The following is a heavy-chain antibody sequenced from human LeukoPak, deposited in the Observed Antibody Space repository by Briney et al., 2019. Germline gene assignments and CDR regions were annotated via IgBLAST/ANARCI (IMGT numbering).Heavy chain of an antibody. D-gene: IGHD3-10*01. J-gene: IGHJ4*02. CDR2: ISWNSGSI. Sequence: PGGSLILSCAASGFTFDDYAMHWVRQAPGKGLEWVSGISWNSGSIGYADSVKGRFTISRDNAKNSLYLQMNSLRAEDMALYYCAKGTTYYYGSGSYYDYFDYWGQGTLVTVSS. CDR1: GFTFDDYA. V-gene: IGHV3-9*03. CDR3: AKGTTYYYGSGSYYDYFDY.